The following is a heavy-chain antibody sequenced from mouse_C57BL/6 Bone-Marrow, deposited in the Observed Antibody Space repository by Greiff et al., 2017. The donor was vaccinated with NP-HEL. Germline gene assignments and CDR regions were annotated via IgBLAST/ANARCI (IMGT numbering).Heavy chain of an antibody. Sequence: EVKLEESGGGLVQPGGSLSLSCAASGFTFTDYYMSWVRQPPGKALEWLGFLRNKANGYTTEYSASVKGRFTISRDNSQSILYLQMHALRADDSATYYCARGRSYYQYFDYWGQGTTLTVSS. CDR2: LRNKANGYTT. D-gene: IGHD2-10*01. J-gene: IGHJ2*01. CDR3: ARGRSYYQYFDY. V-gene: IGHV7-3*01. CDR1: GFTFTDYY.